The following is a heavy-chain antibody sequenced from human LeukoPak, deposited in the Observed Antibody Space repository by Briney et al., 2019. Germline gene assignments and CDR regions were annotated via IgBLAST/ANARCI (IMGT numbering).Heavy chain of an antibody. CDR2: IYYSGST. D-gene: IGHD2-15*01. V-gene: IGHV4-59*01. CDR3: AVGYCSGGSCSHAFDI. Sequence: PSETLSLTCAVYGGSFSGYYWSWIRQPPGKGLEWIGYIYYSGSTNYNPSLKSRVTISVDTSKNQFSLKLSSVTAADTAVYYCAVGYCSGGSCSHAFDIWGQGTMVTVSS. CDR1: GGSFSGYY. J-gene: IGHJ3*02.